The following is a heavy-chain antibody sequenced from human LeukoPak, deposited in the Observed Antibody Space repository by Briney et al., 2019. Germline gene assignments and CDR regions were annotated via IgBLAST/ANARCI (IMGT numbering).Heavy chain of an antibody. Sequence: SETLSLTCTVSGGSISSCSYYWIWIRQPAGTGLEWIGYMSYSGTTKYNPSLKSRLTISKDTSKNQFSLKLSSVTAADTAVYYCARVSDYPKEKFDFWGQGTLVTVSS. CDR3: ARVSDYPKEKFDF. V-gene: IGHV4-61*10. CDR1: GGSISSCSYY. J-gene: IGHJ4*02. D-gene: IGHD3/OR15-3a*01. CDR2: MSYSGTT.